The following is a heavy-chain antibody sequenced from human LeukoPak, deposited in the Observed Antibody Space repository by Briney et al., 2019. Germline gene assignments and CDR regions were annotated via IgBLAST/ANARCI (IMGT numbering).Heavy chain of an antibody. CDR3: ARRLSREGAFDI. J-gene: IGHJ3*02. CDR2: IYYSGST. D-gene: IGHD2-2*01. Sequence: SETLSLTCTVSGGSISSSSYYWGWIRQPPGKGLEWIGSIYYSGSTYCNPSLKSRVTISVDTSKNQFSLKLSSVTAADTAVYYCARRLSREGAFDIWGQGTMVTVSS. CDR1: GGSISSSSYY. V-gene: IGHV4-39*01.